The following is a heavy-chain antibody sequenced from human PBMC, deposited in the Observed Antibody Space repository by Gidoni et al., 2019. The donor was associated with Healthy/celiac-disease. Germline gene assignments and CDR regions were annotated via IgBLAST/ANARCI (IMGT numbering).Heavy chain of an antibody. V-gene: IGHV4-39*07. D-gene: IGHD3-3*01. CDR3: ARGHTIFGVVISDAAELYFDY. CDR2: SYYGGST. CDR1: GGSISSSSYY. J-gene: IGHJ4*02. Sequence: TVPGGSISSSSYYWGWIRQPPGKGLEWIGSSYYGGSTYYNPSLTRRATISVDTSKNQFSLKLSSVTVADTAVYYCARGHTIFGVVISDAAELYFDYWGQGTLVTVSS.